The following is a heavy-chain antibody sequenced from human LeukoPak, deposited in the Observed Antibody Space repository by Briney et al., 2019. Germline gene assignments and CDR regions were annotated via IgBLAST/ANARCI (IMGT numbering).Heavy chain of an antibody. CDR3: ARVAYYDTSGYYYFDY. Sequence: SETLSLTCTVSGVSLSSYYWSWIRQPAGKGLHWIGRYHASGSVNYNPSLRSRVTMSVDMSKSQLSVKLNSVPDADTAVYYCARVAYYDTSGYYYFDYWGQGTLVTVS. D-gene: IGHD3-22*01. J-gene: IGHJ4*02. V-gene: IGHV4-4*07. CDR1: GVSLSSYY. CDR2: YHASGSV.